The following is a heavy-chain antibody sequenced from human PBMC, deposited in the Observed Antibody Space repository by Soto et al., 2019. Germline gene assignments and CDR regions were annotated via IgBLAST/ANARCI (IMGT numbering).Heavy chain of an antibody. D-gene: IGHD3-16*01. CDR1: GFTFSSYA. CDR3: AKARKGSYYYYYYMDV. V-gene: IGHV3-23*01. Sequence: PWGSLRLSCAASGFTFSSYAMSWVRQAPGKGLEWVSAISGSGGSTYYADSVKGRFTISRDNSKNTLYLQMNSLRAEDTAVYYCAKARKGSYYYYYYMDVWGKGTTVTVSS. CDR2: ISGSGGST. J-gene: IGHJ6*03.